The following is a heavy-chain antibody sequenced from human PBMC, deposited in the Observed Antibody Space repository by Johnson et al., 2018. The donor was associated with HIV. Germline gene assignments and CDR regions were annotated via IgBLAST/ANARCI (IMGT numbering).Heavy chain of an antibody. CDR2: IWCDGLNK. V-gene: IGHV3-33*06. CDR1: GFTFRSYG. D-gene: IGHD1-26*01. J-gene: IGHJ3*01. Sequence: VQLVESGGGVVQPGRSLRLSCAASGFTFRSYGMHWVRQAPGKGLEWVAVIWCDGLNKYSADSMKGRVTISKDNSKNTLYLQMNSLRAEDTAVYYGAKDRSMDDAFDVWGQGTMVTVSS. CDR3: AKDRSMDDAFDV.